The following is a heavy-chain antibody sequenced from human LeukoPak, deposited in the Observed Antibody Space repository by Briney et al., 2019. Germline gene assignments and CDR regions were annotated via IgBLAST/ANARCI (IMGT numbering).Heavy chain of an antibody. Sequence: GGSLRLSCAASGFTFSSYSMNWVRQAPGKGLEWVSSISSSSSYIYYADSVKGRFTISRDNAKNSLYLQMNSLRAEDTAVYYCASCYDFWSGYPYYGMEVWGQGTTVTVSS. D-gene: IGHD3-3*01. J-gene: IGHJ6*02. CDR3: ASCYDFWSGYPYYGMEV. V-gene: IGHV3-21*01. CDR1: GFTFSSYS. CDR2: ISSSSSYI.